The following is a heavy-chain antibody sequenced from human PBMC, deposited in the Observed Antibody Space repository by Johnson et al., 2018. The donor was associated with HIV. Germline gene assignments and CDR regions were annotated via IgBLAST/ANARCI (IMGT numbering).Heavy chain of an antibody. CDR3: AKPPSMGADAFDV. Sequence: QVQLVESGGGLVQPGGSLRLSCAASGFTFSSYDMHWVRQAPGKGLEWVAVISYDGSNKYYADSVKGRFNISRDNSKNTLYLQMNSLRAEDSALYYCAKPPSMGADAFDV. CDR2: ISYDGSNK. V-gene: IGHV3-30*18. CDR1: GFTFSSYD. J-gene: IGHJ3*01. D-gene: IGHD3-16*01.